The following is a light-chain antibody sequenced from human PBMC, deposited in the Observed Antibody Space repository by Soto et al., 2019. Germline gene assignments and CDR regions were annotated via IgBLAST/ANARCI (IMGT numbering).Light chain of an antibody. Sequence: QSALTQPASVSGSPGQSITISCTGTSSDVGGYNYVSWYQQHPGKAPKLMIYEVSNRPSGVSNRFSGSKSGNTASLTISGLQAEDEADYYCSSYTSSSPDLYVFGTGTKLTVL. CDR3: SSYTSSSPDLYV. CDR1: SSDVGGYNY. J-gene: IGLJ1*01. V-gene: IGLV2-14*01. CDR2: EVS.